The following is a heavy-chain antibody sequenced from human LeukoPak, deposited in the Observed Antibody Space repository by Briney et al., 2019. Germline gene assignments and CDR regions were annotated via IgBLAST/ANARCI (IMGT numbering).Heavy chain of an antibody. J-gene: IGHJ4*02. D-gene: IGHD6-6*01. CDR3: ARGTYRSSSPSIGMPYYLDY. Sequence: PGGSLRLSCAASGFTFTRYSMNWVRQAPGKGLEWVSSISSSGSYIFYAQSVEGRFIISRDNAKNSHYLQMNSLRVDDTAVYFCARGTYRSSSPSIGMPYYLDYWGQGILVTVSS. V-gene: IGHV3-21*01. CDR1: GFTFTRYS. CDR2: ISSSGSYI.